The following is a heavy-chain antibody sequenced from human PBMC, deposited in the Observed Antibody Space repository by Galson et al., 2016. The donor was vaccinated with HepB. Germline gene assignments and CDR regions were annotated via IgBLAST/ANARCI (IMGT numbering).Heavy chain of an antibody. Sequence: TLSLTCTVSGASISRAGFYWSWIRQYPGKGLEWLGYIYYTGSANYHPSLKSRVSMSIDTYKNQFALTLRSVTAAYTATYFCARVPTPYDPAFIGSWGQGTVVTVSS. J-gene: IGHJ5*01. CDR1: GASISRAGFY. CDR2: IYYTGSA. V-gene: IGHV4-31*03. CDR3: ARVPTPYDPAFIGS. D-gene: IGHD3-22*01.